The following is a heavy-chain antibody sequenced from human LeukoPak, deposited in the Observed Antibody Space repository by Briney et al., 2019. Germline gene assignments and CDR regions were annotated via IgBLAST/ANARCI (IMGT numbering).Heavy chain of an antibody. CDR1: GDSFSSYH. CDR3: ARVGRGDHTWGSYYCDH. D-gene: IGHD3-16*01. Sequence: SETLSLICTVSGDSFSSYHWSWLRQPPGKGLEWIGYISSSGSTSYNPSLETRLTISVDTSKNQFSLKLSSVTAADTAVYYCARVGRGDHTWGSYYCDHWGQGTLVSVSS. J-gene: IGHJ4*02. V-gene: IGHV4-59*01. CDR2: ISSSGST.